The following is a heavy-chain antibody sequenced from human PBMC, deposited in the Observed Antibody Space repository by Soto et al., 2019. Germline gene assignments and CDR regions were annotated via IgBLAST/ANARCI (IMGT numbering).Heavy chain of an antibody. J-gene: IGHJ6*02. CDR3: ARHDYSSGTYYSMDV. CDR2: IYPGDSDT. CDR1: GYSFTSFW. Sequence: PGESLKISCKGSGYSFTSFWIGWVRQMPGKGLECMGIIYPGDSDTRYSPSFQGQVTISADKSISTAYLQWSSLKASDTAMYYCARHDYSSGTYYSMDVWGQGTTVTVSS. D-gene: IGHD6-25*01. V-gene: IGHV5-51*01.